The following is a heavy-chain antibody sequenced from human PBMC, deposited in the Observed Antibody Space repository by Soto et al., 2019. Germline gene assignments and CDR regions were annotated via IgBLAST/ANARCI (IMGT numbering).Heavy chain of an antibody. D-gene: IGHD6-6*01. V-gene: IGHV1-69*01. CDR2: IIPIFGTA. CDR1: GGTFSSYA. Sequence: QVPLVQSGAEVKKPGSSVKVSCKASGGTFSSYAISWVRQAPGQGLEWMGGIIPIFGTANYAQKVQGRVTITADESTSTAYMELSSLRSADTDVYYCARSSIAALKPQNYYYYGMDVWGQGTTVTVSS. CDR3: ARSSIAALKPQNYYYYGMDV. J-gene: IGHJ6*02.